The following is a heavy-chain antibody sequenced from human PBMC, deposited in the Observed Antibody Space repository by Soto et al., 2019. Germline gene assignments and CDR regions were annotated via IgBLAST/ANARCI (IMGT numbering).Heavy chain of an antibody. CDR1: GGSINDYH. D-gene: IGHD1-20*01. CDR3: ARYGGWRDSNNWFSIFDY. CDR2: VYYSGTT. V-gene: IGHV4-59*08. Sequence: SATLSPTCTVSGGSINDYHWSWIWQPPGTGLGLIGCVYYSGTTNYNPSLNGRVTISVDTSKKQFSLKLSSVTAADTAEYYCARYGGWRDSNNWFSIFDYWGQGILVTVS. J-gene: IGHJ4*02.